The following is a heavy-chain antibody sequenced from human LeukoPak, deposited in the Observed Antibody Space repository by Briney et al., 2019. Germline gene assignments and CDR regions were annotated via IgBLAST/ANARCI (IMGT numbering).Heavy chain of an antibody. D-gene: IGHD3-10*01. J-gene: IGHJ4*02. CDR3: ARGPTSGNSRGHFDY. CDR2: INPNSGGT. Sequence: ASVKVSCKASGYTFTGYYTHWVRQAPGQGLEWMGWINPNSGGTNYAQKFQGRVTMTRDTSISTAYMELSRLRSDDTAVYYCARGPTSGNSRGHFDYWGQGTLVTVSS. V-gene: IGHV1-2*02. CDR1: GYTFTGYY.